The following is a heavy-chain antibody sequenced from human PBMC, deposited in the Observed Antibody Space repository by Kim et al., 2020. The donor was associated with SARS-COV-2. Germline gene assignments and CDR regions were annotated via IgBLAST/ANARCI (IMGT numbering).Heavy chain of an antibody. D-gene: IGHD3-3*01. CDR2: INTNTGNP. Sequence: ASVKVSCKASGYTFTSYAMNWVRQAPGQGLEWMGWINTNTGNPTYAQGFTGRFVFSLDTSVSTAYLQISSLKAEDTAVYYCARGPNPLPAYYDFWSGYSVALGGYFDRWGRGTLVTVSS. CDR1: GYTFTSYA. J-gene: IGHJ2*01. CDR3: ARGPNPLPAYYDFWSGYSVALGGYFDR. V-gene: IGHV7-4-1*02.